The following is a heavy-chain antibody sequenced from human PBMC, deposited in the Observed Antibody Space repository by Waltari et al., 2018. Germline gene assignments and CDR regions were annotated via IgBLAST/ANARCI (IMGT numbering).Heavy chain of an antibody. CDR3: ARLGSGNSQLWYFDL. Sequence: QVQLVQSGAEVKKPGSSVKVSCKASGGTFSSYAISWVRQAPGQGLEWMGGIIPIFGTANYAQKFQGRGTITTDESTSTAYMELSSLRSEDTAVYYCARLGSGNSQLWYFDLWGRGTLVTVSS. CDR1: GGTFSSYA. D-gene: IGHD3-10*01. CDR2: IIPIFGTA. J-gene: IGHJ2*01. V-gene: IGHV1-69*05.